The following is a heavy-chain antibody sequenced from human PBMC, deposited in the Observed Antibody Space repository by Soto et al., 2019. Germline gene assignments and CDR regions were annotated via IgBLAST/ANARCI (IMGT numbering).Heavy chain of an antibody. CDR3: AKNGLSDSPSAIDS. V-gene: IGHV3-23*01. J-gene: IGHJ4*02. CDR2: ISGTGRNT. CDR1: GFTFSRNG. Sequence: GGSLRLSCATSGFTFSRNGMSWVRQAPGKGLDWVSGISGTGRNTYYADSVKGRFTISRDNSKNTLFLQMNSLRVEDTAVYYCAKNGLSDSPSAIDSWGQGTLVTVSS. D-gene: IGHD2-8*01.